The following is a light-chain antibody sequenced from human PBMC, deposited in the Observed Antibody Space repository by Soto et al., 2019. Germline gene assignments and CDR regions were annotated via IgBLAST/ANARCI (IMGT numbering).Light chain of an antibody. Sequence: QSALTQPASVSGSPGQSITISCTGTSRDVGSYNLVSWYQQHPGKAPKLIIYEGSKRPSGVSDRFSGCKSDNTASLTISGLQAEDEADYYCCSYAGISAVMVFGGGTKLTVL. CDR3: CSYAGISAVMV. J-gene: IGLJ2*01. CDR1: SRDVGSYNL. V-gene: IGLV2-23*01. CDR2: EGS.